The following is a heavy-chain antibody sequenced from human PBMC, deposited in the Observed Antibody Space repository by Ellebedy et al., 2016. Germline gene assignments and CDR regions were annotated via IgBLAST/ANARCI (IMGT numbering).Heavy chain of an antibody. J-gene: IGHJ4*02. CDR1: GFTFSSYG. CDR2: IWYDGSNK. Sequence: GESLKISXAASGFTFSSYGMHWVRQAPGKGLEWVAVIWYDGSNKYYADSVKGRFTISRDNAKNSLYLQMNSLRAEDTAVYYCARDGPGEGEDYYDSSGYYYLNFDYWGQGTLVTVSS. D-gene: IGHD3-22*01. CDR3: ARDGPGEGEDYYDSSGYYYLNFDY. V-gene: IGHV3-33*01.